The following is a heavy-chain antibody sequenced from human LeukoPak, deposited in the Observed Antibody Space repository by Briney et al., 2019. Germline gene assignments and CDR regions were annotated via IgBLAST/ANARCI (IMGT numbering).Heavy chain of an antibody. J-gene: IGHJ3*02. CDR3: ARDAGMVATDAFAI. CDR1: GYTFTSYD. Sequence: GASVKVSCKASGYTFTSYDINWVRQATGQGLEWMGWMNPNSGNTGYAQKFQGRVTMTRNTSISTAYMELSSLRSEDTAVYYCARDAGMVATDAFAICGQGTTVTVTS. D-gene: IGHD5-12*01. CDR2: MNPNSGNT. V-gene: IGHV1-8*01.